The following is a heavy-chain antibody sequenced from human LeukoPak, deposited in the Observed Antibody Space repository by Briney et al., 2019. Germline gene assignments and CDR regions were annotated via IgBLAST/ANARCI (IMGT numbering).Heavy chain of an antibody. D-gene: IGHD5-24*01. CDR3: ARAMDMATVTWDYHYYMDV. J-gene: IGHJ6*03. CDR1: GYTFTSYD. V-gene: IGHV1-2*02. CDR2: INPNSGGT. Sequence: GASVKVSCKASGYTFTSYDINWVRQATGQGLEWMGWINPNSGGTKYAQKFQGRVTMTRDTSISTAYMELSRLTSDDTAVYYCARAMDMATVTWDYHYYMDVWGKGTTVTISS.